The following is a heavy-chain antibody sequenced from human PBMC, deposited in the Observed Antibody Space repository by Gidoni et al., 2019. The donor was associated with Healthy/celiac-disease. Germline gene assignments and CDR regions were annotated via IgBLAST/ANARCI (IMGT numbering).Heavy chain of an antibody. CDR2: INYSGST. J-gene: IGHJ4*02. CDR3: ARQRIAARPWYFDY. D-gene: IGHD6-6*01. V-gene: IGHV4-39*07. Sequence: QLQLQESGPGLVKPSETLSLTCTVSGGSISRSSYYWGWIRQPPGKGLEWIGSINYSGSTYYNPSLKSRVTISVDTSKNQFSLKLSSVTAADTAVYYCARQRIAARPWYFDYWGQGTLVTVSS. CDR1: GGSISRSSYY.